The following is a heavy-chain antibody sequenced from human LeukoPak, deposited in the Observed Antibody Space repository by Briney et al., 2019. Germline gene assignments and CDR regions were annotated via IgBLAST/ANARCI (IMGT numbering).Heavy chain of an antibody. CDR3: ARLPVPPGPDDY. D-gene: IGHD6-6*01. Sequence: ASVKVSCKASGYTFTSYDINWVRQAPGQGLEWMGIINPSGGSTSYAQKFQGRVTMTRDTSTSTVYMELSSLRSEDTAVYYCARLPVPPGPDDYWGQGTLVTVSS. CDR2: INPSGGST. CDR1: GYTFTSYD. V-gene: IGHV1-46*01. J-gene: IGHJ4*02.